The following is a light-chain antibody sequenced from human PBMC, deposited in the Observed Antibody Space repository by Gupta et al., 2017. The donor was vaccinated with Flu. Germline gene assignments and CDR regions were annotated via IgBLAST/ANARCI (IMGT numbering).Light chain of an antibody. CDR3: MQSLQTLLT. J-gene: IGKJ4*01. CDR2: LGS. Sequence: DILTTQSPLSLPVTPGEPASISCRSSQSLLHSNGYNYLDWYLQKPGQSPQLLIYLGSNRASGVPDRFSGSGSGTDFTLKISRVEAEDVGVYYCMQSLQTLLTFGGGTKVEIK. CDR1: QSLLHSNGYNY. V-gene: IGKV2-28*01.